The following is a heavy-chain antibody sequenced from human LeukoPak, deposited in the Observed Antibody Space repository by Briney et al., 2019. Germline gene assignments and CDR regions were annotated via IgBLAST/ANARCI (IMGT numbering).Heavy chain of an antibody. J-gene: IGHJ5*02. CDR2: INHSGST. Sequence: SETLSLTCTVSGYSISSGYYWGWIRQPPGKGLEWIGEINHSGSTNYNPSLKSRVTMSVDTSKNQFSLKLSSVTAADTAVYYCARATLLNNWFDPWGQGTLVTVSS. D-gene: IGHD2-15*01. V-gene: IGHV4-38-2*02. CDR3: ARATLLNNWFDP. CDR1: GYSISSGYY.